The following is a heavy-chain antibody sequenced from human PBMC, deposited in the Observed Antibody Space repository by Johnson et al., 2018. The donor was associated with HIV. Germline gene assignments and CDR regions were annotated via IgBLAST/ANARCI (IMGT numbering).Heavy chain of an antibody. CDR2: ISYDGSNK. D-gene: IGHD2-15*01. J-gene: IGHJ3*02. V-gene: IGHV3-30*04. CDR1: GITFSDYA. Sequence: VQLVESGGGVVQPGRSLRLSCAASGITFSDYAMHWVRQAPGKGLEWVAVISYDGSNKYYADSVRGRFTISRDNAKNSMYLQMNSLRGEDTAVYYCARVWVVEVARGAFDIWGQGTMVTVSS. CDR3: ARVWVVEVARGAFDI.